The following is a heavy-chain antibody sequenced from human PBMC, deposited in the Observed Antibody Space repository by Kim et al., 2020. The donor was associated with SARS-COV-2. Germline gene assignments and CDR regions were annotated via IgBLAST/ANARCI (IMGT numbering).Heavy chain of an antibody. CDR2: IGPSGDGT. CDR1: GFTFRSYA. V-gene: IGHV3-23*01. CDR3: AKASLPPGYFDY. Sequence: GGSLRLSCVASGFTFRSYAMSWVRQAPGKGLEWVSAIGPSGDGTYYTDSVKGRFTISRDNSKNTLYLQMSTLRAEDTAVYYCAKASLPPGYFDYWGHGT. J-gene: IGHJ4*01. D-gene: IGHD3-10*01.